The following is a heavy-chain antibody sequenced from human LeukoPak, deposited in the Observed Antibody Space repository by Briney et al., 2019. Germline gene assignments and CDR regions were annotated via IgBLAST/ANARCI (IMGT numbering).Heavy chain of an antibody. J-gene: IGHJ4*02. D-gene: IGHD4-17*01. CDR2: ITYNRSNK. CDR1: GFTFSSYA. Sequence: TGGSLRLSCAASGFTFSSYAMHWVRQAPGKGLEWVAVITYNRSNKYYADSVKGRFTISRDNSKNTLYLQMNSLRAEDTAVYYCARDLNCGDYAYWGQGTLVTVSS. CDR3: ARDLNCGDYAY. V-gene: IGHV3-30*04.